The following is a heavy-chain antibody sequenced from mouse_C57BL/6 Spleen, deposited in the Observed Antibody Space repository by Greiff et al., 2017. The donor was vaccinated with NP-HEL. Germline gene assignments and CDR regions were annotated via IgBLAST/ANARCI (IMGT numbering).Heavy chain of an antibody. V-gene: IGHV5-6*01. CDR3: DRHERDYYGSSYYLDY. D-gene: IGHD1-1*01. Sequence: VQLKESGGDLVKPGGSLKLSCAASGFTFSSYGMSWVRQTPDKRLEWVATISSGGSYTYYPDSVKGRFTISRDNAKNTLYLHMSSLKSEDTAMYYCDRHERDYYGSSYYLDYWGQGTTLTVSS. J-gene: IGHJ2*01. CDR1: GFTFSSYG. CDR2: ISSGGSYT.